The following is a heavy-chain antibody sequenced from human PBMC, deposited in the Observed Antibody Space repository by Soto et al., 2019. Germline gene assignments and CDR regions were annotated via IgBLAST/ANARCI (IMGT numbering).Heavy chain of an antibody. CDR1: GFTFSSYW. CDR3: TRSGSSPYYYGRDV. J-gene: IGHJ6*02. V-gene: IGHV3-74*01. CDR2: INSDGSST. D-gene: IGHD6-6*01. Sequence: EVQLVESGGGLVQPGGSLRLSCAASGFTFSSYWMHWVRQAPGKGLVWVSRINSDGSSTNYADSVKGRFTISRDNARNTLFLQMDTLRAEDTAVYYCTRSGSSPYYYGRDVWGQGTTVTVSS.